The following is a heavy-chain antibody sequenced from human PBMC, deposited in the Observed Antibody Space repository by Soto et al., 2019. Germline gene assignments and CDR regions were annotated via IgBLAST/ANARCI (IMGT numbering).Heavy chain of an antibody. CDR2: INGGNGKK. J-gene: IGHJ6*02. CDR1: GYTFTSYA. V-gene: IGHV1-3*01. D-gene: IGHD4-4*01. Sequence: ASVKVSCKASGYTFTSYAMHWVRQAPGQRLEWMGWINGGNGKKKNSQKNQGRVTITRDTSASTAYMELSSLRSEDTAVYYCAKSVSSGYSTYYYYGMDVWGQGTTVTVSS. CDR3: AKSVSSGYSTYYYYGMDV.